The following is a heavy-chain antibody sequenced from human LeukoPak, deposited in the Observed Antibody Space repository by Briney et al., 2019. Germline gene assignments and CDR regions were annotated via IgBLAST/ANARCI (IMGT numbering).Heavy chain of an antibody. CDR2: ISSSSSYI. CDR1: GFTFSSYS. D-gene: IGHD3-10*01. Sequence: GGSLRLSCAASGFTFSSYSMNWVRQAPGKGLELVSSISSSSSYIYYADSVKGRFTISRDNAKNSLYLQMNSLRAEDTAVYYCAGTMVRGVVGYWGQGTLVTVSS. J-gene: IGHJ4*02. V-gene: IGHV3-21*01. CDR3: AGTMVRGVVGY.